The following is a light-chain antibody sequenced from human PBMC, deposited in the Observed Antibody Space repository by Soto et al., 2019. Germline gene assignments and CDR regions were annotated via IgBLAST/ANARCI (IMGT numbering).Light chain of an antibody. CDR2: GAS. CDR3: QQYGSSGT. V-gene: IGKV3-20*01. J-gene: IGKJ1*01. Sequence: SVFTQSPAALSLSPGERATLSCRASQSVSNNYLAWYQQKPGQAPRLLIYGASNRATGIPDRFSGSGSGTDFTLTISRLEPEDFAVYYCQQYGSSGTFGQGAKVDI. CDR1: QSVSNNY.